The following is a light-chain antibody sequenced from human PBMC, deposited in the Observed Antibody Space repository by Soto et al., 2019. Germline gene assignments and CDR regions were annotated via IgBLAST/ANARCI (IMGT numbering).Light chain of an antibody. CDR2: EVS. Sequence: QSALTQPASVSGSPGQSITISCTGTSSDVGGYNHVSWYQQYPGKAPKLMIYEVSNRPSGVSNRFSGSKSGNTASLTISGLQAEDEADYYCSSYTSSTLVVFGGGTKLTVL. CDR3: SSYTSSTLVV. V-gene: IGLV2-14*01. CDR1: SSDVGGYNH. J-gene: IGLJ2*01.